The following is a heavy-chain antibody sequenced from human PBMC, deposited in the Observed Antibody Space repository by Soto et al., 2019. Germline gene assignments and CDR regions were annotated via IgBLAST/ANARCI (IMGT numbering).Heavy chain of an antibody. D-gene: IGHD5-12*01. V-gene: IGHV1-18*01. J-gene: IGHJ4*02. CDR2: ISAYNGNT. CDR3: ARGLRGYSGYDGPMF. CDR1: GYTFISYG. Sequence: QVQLVQSGAEVKKPGASVKVSCKASGYTFISYGISWVRQAPGQGLEWMGWISAYNGNTNYAQKLQGRVTMTTDTSXXIAYMELRSLRSDDTAVYYCARGLRGYSGYDGPMFWGQGTLVTVSS.